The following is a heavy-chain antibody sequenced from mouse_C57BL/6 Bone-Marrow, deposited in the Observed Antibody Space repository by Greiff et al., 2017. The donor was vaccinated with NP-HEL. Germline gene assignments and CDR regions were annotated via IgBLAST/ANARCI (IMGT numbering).Heavy chain of an antibody. Sequence: VQRVESGAELVRPGASVKLSCKASGYTFTDYYINWVKQRPGQGLEWIARIYPGSGNTYYNEKFKGKATLTAEKSSSTAYMQLSSLTSEDSAVYFCASLNYGSSYGGYFDVWGTGTTVTVSS. CDR2: IYPGSGNT. CDR1: GYTFTDYY. D-gene: IGHD1-1*01. V-gene: IGHV1-76*01. J-gene: IGHJ1*03. CDR3: ASLNYGSSYGGYFDV.